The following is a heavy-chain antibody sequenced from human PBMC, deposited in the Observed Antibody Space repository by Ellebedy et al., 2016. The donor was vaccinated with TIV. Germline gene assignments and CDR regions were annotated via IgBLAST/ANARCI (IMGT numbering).Heavy chain of an antibody. Sequence: GESLKISXAASGFTFSTYAMSWVRQAPGKGLEWVSYISSSGSTIYYADSVKGRFTISRDNAKNSLYLQMNSLRAEDTAVYYCARELERLVAFDIWGQGTMVTVSS. CDR1: GFTFSTYA. V-gene: IGHV3-11*01. CDR2: ISSSGSTI. CDR3: ARELERLVAFDI. D-gene: IGHD1-1*01. J-gene: IGHJ3*02.